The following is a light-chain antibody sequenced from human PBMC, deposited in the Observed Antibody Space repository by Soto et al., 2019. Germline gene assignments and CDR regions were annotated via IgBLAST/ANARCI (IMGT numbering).Light chain of an antibody. CDR2: EVT. CDR3: CSYASSNSYV. V-gene: IGLV2-23*02. Sequence: QSALTQPASVSGSPGQSITISCTGVSSDVGSYNLVSWYQQHAGEVPQLIIYEVTKRPSGVSNRFSGSKSGNTASLTISGLQTEDEDDYYCCSYASSNSYVFGTGTKLTVL. CDR1: SSDVGSYNL. J-gene: IGLJ1*01.